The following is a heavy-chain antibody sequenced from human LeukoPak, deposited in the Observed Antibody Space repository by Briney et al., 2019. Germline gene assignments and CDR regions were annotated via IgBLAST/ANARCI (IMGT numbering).Heavy chain of an antibody. Sequence: GGSLRLSCAASGFTFSNYDMHWVRQAPGKGLEGVAFIRYDGSDKYYADSVKGRFTISRDNSRKTLYLQMNSLRAEDTTMYYCARGSLAWSGTFDYWGQGTLVTVSS. V-gene: IGHV3-30*02. CDR3: ARGSLAWSGTFDY. D-gene: IGHD3-3*01. J-gene: IGHJ4*02. CDR1: GFTFSNYD. CDR2: IRYDGSDK.